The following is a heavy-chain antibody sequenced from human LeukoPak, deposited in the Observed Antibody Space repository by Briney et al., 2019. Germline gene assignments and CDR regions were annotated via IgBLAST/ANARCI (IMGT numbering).Heavy chain of an antibody. CDR3: ARDPPEDGAPFDY. CDR1: GYTFISYY. Sequence: ASVKDSCKESGYTFISYYMHGVRQALGQGLERMGIINPSGGSTSYAQKFQGRVTMPRDTSTNTVYMELSRLRSVDTAVYNCARDPPEDGAPFDYWGQGTLVTVSS. V-gene: IGHV1-46*01. CDR2: INPSGGST. J-gene: IGHJ4*02. D-gene: IGHD4/OR15-4a*01.